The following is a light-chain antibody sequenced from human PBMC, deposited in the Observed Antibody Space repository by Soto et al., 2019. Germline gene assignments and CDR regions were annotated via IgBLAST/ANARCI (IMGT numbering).Light chain of an antibody. CDR3: AAWDDSLHGPV. CDR1: SSNIESNT. Sequence: QSVLTQPPSASGTPGQSVTISCSGSSSNIESNTVNWYQQLPGTAHKLLIYTNNQRPSGVPDRFSGSKSGTSASLAISGLQSEDEADYYCAAWDDSLHGPVFGGGTKVTVL. V-gene: IGLV1-44*01. J-gene: IGLJ2*01. CDR2: TNN.